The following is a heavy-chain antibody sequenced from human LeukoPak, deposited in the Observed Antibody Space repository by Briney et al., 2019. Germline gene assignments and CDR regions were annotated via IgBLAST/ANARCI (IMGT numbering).Heavy chain of an antibody. Sequence: PGGSLRLSCAASGFTFTDYYMSWVRQAPGKGLEFVSSISSSSTYIYYADSVKGRFTISRDDAKNSLYLQMNSLRAEDTALYYCARDQRGGTYSDYWGQGTLVTVSS. D-gene: IGHD1-26*01. J-gene: IGHJ4*02. CDR2: ISSSSTYI. CDR3: ARDQRGGTYSDY. CDR1: GFTFTDYY. V-gene: IGHV3-21*01.